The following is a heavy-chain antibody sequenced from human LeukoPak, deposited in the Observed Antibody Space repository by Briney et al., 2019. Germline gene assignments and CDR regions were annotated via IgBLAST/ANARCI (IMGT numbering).Heavy chain of an antibody. D-gene: IGHD5-24*01. CDR2: IIPILGAE. Sequence: SVKVSCKASGDTFSSFGINWVRQAPGQGLEWMGRIIPILGAENYAQKFQGRVTITADKSTGTIYMELSSLRSDDTAVYYCASDHCSVISCYKARWFDPWGQGTLVSVSS. CDR1: GDTFSSFG. J-gene: IGHJ5*02. V-gene: IGHV1-69*06. CDR3: ASDHCSVISCYKARWFDP.